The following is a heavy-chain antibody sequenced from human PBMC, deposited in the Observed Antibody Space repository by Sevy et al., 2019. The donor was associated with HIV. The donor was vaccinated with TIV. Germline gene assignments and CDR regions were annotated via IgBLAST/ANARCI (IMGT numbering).Heavy chain of an antibody. V-gene: IGHV4-39*01. CDR2: AYYNGHT. Sequence: SETLSLTCTISGDTIVSSGHYWGWPHQTPGKGLEWIGSAYYNGHTYYNPSLKSRLTISIDTSKNQFSLNLNSVTAEDTGIYFCAREAGGYDYDYGMDVWGQGTTVTVSS. CDR1: GDTIVSSGHY. J-gene: IGHJ6*02. CDR3: AREAGGYDYDYGMDV. D-gene: IGHD6-13*01.